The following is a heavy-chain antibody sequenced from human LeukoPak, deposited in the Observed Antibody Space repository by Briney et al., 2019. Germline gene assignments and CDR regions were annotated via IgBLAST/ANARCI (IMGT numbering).Heavy chain of an antibody. CDR1: GGSISSSSYY. CDR3: ARGRRTGEGDY. V-gene: IGHV4-39*07. J-gene: IGHJ4*02. CDR2: IYYSGST. D-gene: IGHD7-27*01. Sequence: SETLSLTCTVSGGSISSSSYYWGWIRQPPGKGLEWIGSIYYSGSTYSNPSLKSRVTISVDTSKNQFSLKLNSVTAADTAVYYCARGRRTGEGDYWGQGTLVTVSS.